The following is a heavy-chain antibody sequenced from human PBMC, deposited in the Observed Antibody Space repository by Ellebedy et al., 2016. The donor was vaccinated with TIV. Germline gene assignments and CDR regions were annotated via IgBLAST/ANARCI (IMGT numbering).Heavy chain of an antibody. CDR1: GYTFTGYY. D-gene: IGHD5-18*01. V-gene: IGHV1-2*02. CDR2: INPNSGGT. CDR3: ARAPVRITAMVFSPWFDP. Sequence: ASVKVSCXAAGYTFTGYYMHWVRQAPGQGLEWMGWINPNSGGTNYAQKFQGRVTMTRDTSISIAYMELSRLRSDDTAMYYCARAPVRITAMVFSPWFDPWGQGTLVTVSS. J-gene: IGHJ5*02.